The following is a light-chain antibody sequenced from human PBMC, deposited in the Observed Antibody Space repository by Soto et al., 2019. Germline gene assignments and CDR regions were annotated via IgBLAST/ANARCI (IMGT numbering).Light chain of an antibody. CDR3: QQYNNWPFT. CDR2: VAS. CDR1: QSVSSN. J-gene: IGKJ3*01. Sequence: EIVMTQSPATLSVSPGERATLSCRASQSVSSNLAWSQPNPGQAPRLLIYVASTRATGIPARFSGSGSGTEFTLTISSLQSEDFAVYYCQQYNNWPFTFGPGTKVDIK. V-gene: IGKV3-15*01.